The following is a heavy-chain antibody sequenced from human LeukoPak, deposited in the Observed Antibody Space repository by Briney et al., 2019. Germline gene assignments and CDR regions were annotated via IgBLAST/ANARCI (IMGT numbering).Heavy chain of an antibody. CDR3: ARANGSGIAGYYFDY. V-gene: IGHV4-59*01. D-gene: IGHD6-13*01. J-gene: IGHJ4*02. Sequence: PSETLSLTCTVSGGSISSYYWSWIRQPPGKGLEWIGYIYYSGSTNYNPSLKSRVTISVDTSKNQFSLKLSSVTAADTAVYYCARANGSGIAGYYFDYWGQGTLVTVSS. CDR1: GGSISSYY. CDR2: IYYSGST.